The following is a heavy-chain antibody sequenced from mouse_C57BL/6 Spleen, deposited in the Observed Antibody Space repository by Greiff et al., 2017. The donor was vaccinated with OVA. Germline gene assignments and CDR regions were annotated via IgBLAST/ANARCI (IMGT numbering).Heavy chain of an antibody. CDR1: GFNIKNTY. V-gene: IGHV14-3*01. D-gene: IGHD2-4*01. CDR2: IDPANGNT. Sequence: EVQLQQSVAELVRPGASVKLSCTASGFNIKNTYMHWVKQRPEQGLEWIVRIDPANGNTKYAPKFQGKATITADPSSNTAYLQLSSLTSEDTAIYYCAFYDYDEDYAMDYWGQGTSVTVSS. CDR3: AFYDYDEDYAMDY. J-gene: IGHJ4*01.